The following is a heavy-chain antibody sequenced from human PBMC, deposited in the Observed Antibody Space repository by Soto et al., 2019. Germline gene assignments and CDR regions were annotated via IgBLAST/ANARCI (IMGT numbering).Heavy chain of an antibody. CDR2: IYYSGST. D-gene: IGHD3-10*01. V-gene: IGHV4-30-4*01. J-gene: IGHJ4*02. CDR1: GGSISSGDYY. Sequence: QVQLQESGPGLVKPSQTLSLTCTVSGGSISSGDYYWSWIRQPPGKGLEWIGYIYYSGSTYYNPSLMRRVTISVDTSKSQFSLKLSSVTAADTAVYYCARDGGWHYYCSGRLDYWGQGTLVTVS. CDR3: ARDGGWHYYCSGRLDY.